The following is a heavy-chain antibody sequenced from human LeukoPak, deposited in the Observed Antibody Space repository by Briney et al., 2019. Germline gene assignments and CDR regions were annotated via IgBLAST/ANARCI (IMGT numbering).Heavy chain of an antibody. CDR3: ARAARLGDLSSGY. J-gene: IGHJ4*02. Sequence: SETLSLTRTVSGGSVSSGDYYWSWIRQHPGKGLEWIGYISYSGRTYYNPSLKSRVAISGDTSKNQFSLKLSSVTAADTAVYYCARAARLGDLSSGYWGQGTLVTVSS. CDR1: GGSVSSGDYY. D-gene: IGHD3-16*02. V-gene: IGHV4-31*03. CDR2: ISYSGRT.